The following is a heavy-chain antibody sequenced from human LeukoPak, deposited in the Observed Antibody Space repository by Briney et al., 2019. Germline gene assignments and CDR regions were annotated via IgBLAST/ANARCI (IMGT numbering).Heavy chain of an antibody. Sequence: ASVKVSCKASGYTFTDYYMHWVRQAPGQGLEWMGWINPNSGGTNYAQKFQGRVTMTRDTSISTAYMELSRLRSDDTAVYYCARDGDCSSTSCWFDPWGQGTLVTVSS. V-gene: IGHV1-2*02. CDR1: GYTFTDYY. J-gene: IGHJ5*02. CDR2: INPNSGGT. CDR3: ARDGDCSSTSCWFDP. D-gene: IGHD2-2*01.